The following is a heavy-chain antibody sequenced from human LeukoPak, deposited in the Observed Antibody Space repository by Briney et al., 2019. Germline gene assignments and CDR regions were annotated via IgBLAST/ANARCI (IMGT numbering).Heavy chain of an antibody. J-gene: IGHJ3*02. D-gene: IGHD3-16*01. CDR1: GGSISSYY. CDR2: IYTSGST. CDR3: ARRFTLGDAFDI. V-gene: IGHV4-4*07. Sequence: PSETLSLTCSVSGGSISSYYWSWIRQPAGKGLEWIGRIYTSGSTNYNPSPKSRVTMSVDTSKNQFSLKLSSVTAADTAVYYCARRFTLGDAFDIWGQGTMVTVSS.